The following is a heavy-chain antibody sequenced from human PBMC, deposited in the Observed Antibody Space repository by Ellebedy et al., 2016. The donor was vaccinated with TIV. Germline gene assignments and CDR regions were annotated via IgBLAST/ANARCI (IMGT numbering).Heavy chain of an antibody. CDR2: INAGTGNR. V-gene: IGHV1-3*01. J-gene: IGHJ5*02. D-gene: IGHD2-8*01. CDR1: GYTFTSYA. CDR3: VRDECANGICHTGTLYH. Sequence: ASVKVSCKASGYTFTSYAMHWVRQAPGQRLEWMGWINAGTGNRKYSQNFQGRVTITRDTSASTAYMELSSLRSEDTAVFYCVRDECANGICHTGTLYHWGQGTLVTVSS.